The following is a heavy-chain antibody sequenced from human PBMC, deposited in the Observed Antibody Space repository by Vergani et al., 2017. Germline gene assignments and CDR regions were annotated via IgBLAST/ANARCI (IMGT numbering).Heavy chain of an antibody. J-gene: IGHJ3*01. CDR1: GGSISAGYYF. V-gene: IGHV4-61*02. D-gene: IGHD3-10*01. CDR2: ISASGNA. CDR3: ARRSGGYYSGGKVHPLRTAFDV. Sequence: QVQLQASGPGRVKPSQTLSLTCTMSGGSISAGYYFWSLIRQPAGKGLEWLGHISASGNASHSPSLKTRVSMSVDTSKNQFSLKVTSVTAADTAIYFCARRSGGYYSGGKVHPLRTAFDVWGHGKVVTVSS.